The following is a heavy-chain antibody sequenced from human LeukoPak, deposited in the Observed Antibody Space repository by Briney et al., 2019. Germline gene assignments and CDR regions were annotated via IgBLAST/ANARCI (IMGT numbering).Heavy chain of an antibody. J-gene: IGHJ4*02. CDR2: IIPIFGIA. V-gene: IGHV1-69*04. D-gene: IGHD3-22*01. CDR1: GGTFSSYA. Sequence: ASVKASCKASGGTFSSYAISWVRQAPGQGLEWMGRIIPIFGIANYAQKFQGRVTITADKSTSTAYMELSSLRSEDTAVYYCARGYYYDSSGYSASGMSLDYWGQGTLVTVSS. CDR3: ARGYYYDSSGYSASGMSLDY.